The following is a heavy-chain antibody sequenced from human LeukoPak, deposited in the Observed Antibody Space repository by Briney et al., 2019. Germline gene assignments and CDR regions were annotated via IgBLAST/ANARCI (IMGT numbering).Heavy chain of an antibody. CDR1: GFTFSDYY. V-gene: IGHV3-23*01. CDR2: ISGSGGST. CDR3: AKETYYYGSGSYYYGMDV. D-gene: IGHD3-10*01. J-gene: IGHJ6*02. Sequence: GGSLRLSCAASGFTFSDYYMSWIRQAPGKGLEWVSAISGSGGSTYYADSVKGRFTISRDNSKNTLYLQMNSLRAEDTAVYYCAKETYYYGSGSYYYGMDVWGQGTTVTVSS.